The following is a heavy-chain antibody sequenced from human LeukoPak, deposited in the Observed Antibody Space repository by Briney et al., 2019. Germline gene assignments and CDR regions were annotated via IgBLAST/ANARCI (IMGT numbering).Heavy chain of an antibody. CDR3: ARDPGGNKFDY. J-gene: IGHJ4*02. V-gene: IGHV1-69*06. CDR2: IIPTFGTA. CDR1: GGTFSSYA. Sequence: GSSVKVSCKASGGTFSSYAISWVRQAPGQGLEWMGGIIPTFGTANYAQKFQGRVTITADKSTSTAYMELSSLRSEDTAVYYCARDPGGNKFDYWGQGTLVTVSS. D-gene: IGHD4-23*01.